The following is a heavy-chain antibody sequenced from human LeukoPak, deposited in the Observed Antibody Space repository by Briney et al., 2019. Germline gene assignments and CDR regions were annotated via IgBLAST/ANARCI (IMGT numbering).Heavy chain of an antibody. CDR1: GFTFSSYA. D-gene: IGHD3-10*01. V-gene: IGHV3-48*01. Sequence: PGGSLRLSCAASGFTFSSYAMSWVRQAPGKGLEWVSYISSTSNTIYYADSVKGRFTISRDNAKNSLYLQMNSLRAEDTAVYYCARGITMVRGVINLDYRGQGTLVTVSS. CDR2: ISSTSNTI. J-gene: IGHJ4*02. CDR3: ARGITMVRGVINLDY.